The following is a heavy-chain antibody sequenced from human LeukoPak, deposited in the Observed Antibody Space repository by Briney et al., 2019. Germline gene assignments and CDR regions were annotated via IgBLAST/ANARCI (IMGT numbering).Heavy chain of an antibody. V-gene: IGHV4-31*03. CDR1: GGFISSGGYY. J-gene: IGHJ4*03. CDR2: IYYSGST. Sequence: PSQTLSLTCTVSGGFISSGGYYWSWIRQHPGKGLEWIGYIYYSGSTYYNPSLKSRVTISVDTSKNQFSLKLSSVTAADTAVYYCAGTGLTTRYFDYWGQGTLVTVSS. CDR3: AGTGLTTRYFDY. D-gene: IGHD4-11*01.